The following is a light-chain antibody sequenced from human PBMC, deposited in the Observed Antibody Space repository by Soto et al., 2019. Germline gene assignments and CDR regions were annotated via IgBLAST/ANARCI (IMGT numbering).Light chain of an antibody. CDR3: QSYDNALGSSEA. V-gene: IGLV1-40*01. CDR1: SSNIGAGYD. Sequence: QSVLTQPPSVSGAPGQRVTISCTGSSSNIGAGYDVHWYQQFPGTAPKLLIYAYSKWPSGVPDRFSGSRSGTSASLAITGLQAEDEADYYCQSYDNALGSSEAFGGGTKVTVL. CDR2: AYS. J-gene: IGLJ2*01.